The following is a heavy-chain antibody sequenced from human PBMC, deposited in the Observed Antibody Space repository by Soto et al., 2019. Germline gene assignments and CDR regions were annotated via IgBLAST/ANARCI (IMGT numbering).Heavy chain of an antibody. V-gene: IGHV4-31*03. CDR3: ARVVGYCSSTSCYVPGHFDY. D-gene: IGHD2-2*01. Sequence: SETLSLTCTVSGGSISSGGYYWSWIRQHPGKGLDWIGYIYYSGSTYYNPSLKSRVTISVDTSKNQFSLKLSSVTAADTAVYYCARVVGYCSSTSCYVPGHFDYWGQGTLVTVSS. CDR2: IYYSGST. J-gene: IGHJ4*02. CDR1: GGSISSGGYY.